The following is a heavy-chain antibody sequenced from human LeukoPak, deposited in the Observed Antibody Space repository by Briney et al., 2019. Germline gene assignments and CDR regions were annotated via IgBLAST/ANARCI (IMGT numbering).Heavy chain of an antibody. D-gene: IGHD6-13*01. J-gene: IGHJ4*02. CDR2: ISYDGSNK. CDR1: RLTFDSYA. Sequence: GGSLRLSCAASRLTFDSYAMYWVRQAPGKGLEWVAVISYDGSNKYYADSVKGRFTISRDNSKNTLYLQMNSLRAEDTAVYYCAKEETAGTGRYFDYWGQGTLVTVSS. V-gene: IGHV3-30*18. CDR3: AKEETAGTGRYFDY.